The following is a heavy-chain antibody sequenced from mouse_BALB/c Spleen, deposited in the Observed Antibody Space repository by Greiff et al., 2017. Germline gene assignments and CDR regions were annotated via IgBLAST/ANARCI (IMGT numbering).Heavy chain of an antibody. Sequence: QVQLKQSGAELAKPGASVKMSCKASGYTFTSYWMHWVKQRPGQGLEWIGYINPSTGYTEYNQKFKDKATLTADKSSSTAYMQLSSLTSEDSAVYYCARRGSSSLSWFAYWGQGTLVTVSA. CDR3: ARRGSSSLSWFAY. D-gene: IGHD1-1*01. V-gene: IGHV1-7*01. J-gene: IGHJ3*01. CDR2: INPSTGYT. CDR1: GYTFTSYW.